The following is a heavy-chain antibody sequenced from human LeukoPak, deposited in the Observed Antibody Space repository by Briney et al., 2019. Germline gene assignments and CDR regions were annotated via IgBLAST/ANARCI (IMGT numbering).Heavy chain of an antibody. Sequence: SETLSLTCTVSGGSISSYYWSWIRQPPGKRLEWLGYIYYSGSTNYNPSLKSRVTISVDTSKNQFSLKLSSVTAADTAVYYCARDGRGFYYMDVWGKGTTVTISS. CDR1: GGSISSYY. CDR3: ARDGRGFYYMDV. V-gene: IGHV4-59*01. J-gene: IGHJ6*03. CDR2: IYYSGST.